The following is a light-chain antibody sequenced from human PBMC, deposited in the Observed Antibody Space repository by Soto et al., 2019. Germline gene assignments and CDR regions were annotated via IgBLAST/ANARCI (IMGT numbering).Light chain of an antibody. CDR2: AAS. CDR3: QQSYSTFWT. Sequence: DIQMTQSPSSLSASVGDRVIITCRASQSISSYLNWYQQKPGKATKLLIYAASSLHSGVPSRFSGSGSGTDFTLTISSLQPEDFATYYCQQSYSTFWTFGQGTKVEI. J-gene: IGKJ1*01. V-gene: IGKV1-39*01. CDR1: QSISSY.